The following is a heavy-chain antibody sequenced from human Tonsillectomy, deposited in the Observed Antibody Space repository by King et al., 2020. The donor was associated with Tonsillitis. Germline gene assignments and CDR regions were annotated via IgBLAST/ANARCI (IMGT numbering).Heavy chain of an antibody. Sequence: VQLQESGPGLVKPSQTLSLTCTVSGGSISSGDYYWSWIRQPPGKGLEWIGYIYYSGSTYYNPSLKSRVTISVDTSKNQFSLKLSSVTAADTAVYYCARDSWVPLQTYYYGSGSWGQGTLVTVSS. J-gene: IGHJ4*02. CDR3: ARDSWVPLQTYYYGSGS. D-gene: IGHD3-10*01. CDR1: GGSISSGDYY. CDR2: IYYSGST. V-gene: IGHV4-30-4*01.